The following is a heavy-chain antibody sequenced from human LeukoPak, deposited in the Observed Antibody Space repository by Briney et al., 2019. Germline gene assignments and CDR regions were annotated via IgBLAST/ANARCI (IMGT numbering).Heavy chain of an antibody. CDR3: ARERRPPLFDYYYYGMDV. CDR2: INHSGST. V-gene: IGHV4-34*01. CDR1: GGSFSGYY. J-gene: IGHJ6*02. Sequence: PSETLSLTCAVYGGSFSGYYWSWIRQPPGKGLEWIGEINHSGSTNYNPSLKSRVAISVDTSKNQFSLKLSSVTAADTAVYYCARERRPPLFDYYYYGMDVWGQGTTVTVSS.